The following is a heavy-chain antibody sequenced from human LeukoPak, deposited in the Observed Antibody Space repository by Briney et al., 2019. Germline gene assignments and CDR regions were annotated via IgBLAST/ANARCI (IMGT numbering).Heavy chain of an antibody. CDR3: ARVETTVLGSYFDH. CDR2: ISSSSSTI. J-gene: IGHJ4*02. CDR1: GFTFSSYS. V-gene: IGHV3-48*04. D-gene: IGHD4-17*01. Sequence: GGSLRLSCAASGFTFSSYSMNWVRQAPGKGLEWVSYISSSSSTIYYADSVKGRFTISRDNAKNSLYLQMNSLRAEDTAVYYCARVETTVLGSYFDHWGQGTLVTVSS.